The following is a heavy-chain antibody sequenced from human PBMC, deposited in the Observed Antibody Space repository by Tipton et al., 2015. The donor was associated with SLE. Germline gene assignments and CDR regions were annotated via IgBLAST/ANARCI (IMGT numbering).Heavy chain of an antibody. CDR3: TRSGWVY. J-gene: IGHJ4*02. CDR2: ISDSGDNT. CDR1: GFTFSDHG. Sequence: SLRLSCAASGFTFSDHGMAWVRQAPGKGLEWVSTISDSGDNTYYADSVKGRFTISRDNSKNTLYLQLNSLRVEDTAVYFCTRSGWVYWGQGTLVTVSS. D-gene: IGHD3-10*01. V-gene: IGHV3-23*01.